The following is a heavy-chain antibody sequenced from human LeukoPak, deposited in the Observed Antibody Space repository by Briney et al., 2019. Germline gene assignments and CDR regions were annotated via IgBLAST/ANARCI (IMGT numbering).Heavy chain of an antibody. Sequence: GGSLRLSCAASAFTFSSYSMNWVHQAPGKGLEWGSSISSSRSYIYYADSVKGRFTISRDNAKNSLFLQMNSLRAEDTAVYYCATDGGFWGQGTLVTVSS. V-gene: IGHV3-21*01. D-gene: IGHD2-15*01. CDR2: ISSSRSYI. CDR1: AFTFSSYS. J-gene: IGHJ4*02. CDR3: ATDGGF.